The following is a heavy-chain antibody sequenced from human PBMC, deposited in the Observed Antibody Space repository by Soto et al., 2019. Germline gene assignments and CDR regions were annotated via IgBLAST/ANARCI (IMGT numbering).Heavy chain of an antibody. CDR2: INAGNGDT. J-gene: IGHJ4*02. V-gene: IGHV1-3*01. Sequence: QVQLEQSGAEVKERGASGKVSCKASGDTFTAYGFHWVRQAPGHRLEWMGWINAGNGDTKYSQKFQDRVTITRDTSASIAYMEMSSLRSEDTTVYNRARDVSSSIDCCGQGTLVTVSS. CDR1: GDTFTAYG. D-gene: IGHD6-6*01. CDR3: ARDVSSSIDC.